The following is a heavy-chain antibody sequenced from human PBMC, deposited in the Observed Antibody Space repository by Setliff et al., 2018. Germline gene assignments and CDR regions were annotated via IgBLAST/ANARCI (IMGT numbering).Heavy chain of an antibody. CDR2: IYFGGNT. CDR1: GGSISDNGYF. D-gene: IGHD2-15*01. CDR3: ARLPGYCNGGNCYGYYTFDI. V-gene: IGHV4-39*01. J-gene: IGHJ3*02. Sequence: PSETLSLTCTVPGGSISDNGYFWGWVRQPPGKGLEWIGNIYFGGNTYFNPSLKSRVIVSVDTSKNQFSLKLSSVTAADTAVYYCARLPGYCNGGNCYGYYTFDIWGQGTMVTVSS.